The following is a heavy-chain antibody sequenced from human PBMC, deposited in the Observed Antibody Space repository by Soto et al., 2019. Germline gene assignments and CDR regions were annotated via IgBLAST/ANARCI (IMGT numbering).Heavy chain of an antibody. Sequence: GGSLRLSCAASGFTFSSYSMNWVRQAPGKGLEWVSYISSSNTTIYYADSVKGPFTVSSDNAKNSLYLQMKSLRDDDTFLYYCARPLHYYDGSGYSAYWGQGTLVTVSS. CDR1: GFTFSSYS. D-gene: IGHD3-22*01. CDR3: ARPLHYYDGSGYSAY. CDR2: ISSSNTTI. J-gene: IGHJ4*02. V-gene: IGHV3-48*02.